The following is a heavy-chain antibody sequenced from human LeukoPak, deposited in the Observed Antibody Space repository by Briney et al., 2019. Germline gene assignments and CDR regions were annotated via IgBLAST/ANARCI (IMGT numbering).Heavy chain of an antibody. J-gene: IGHJ6*03. Sequence: SETLSLTCTVSGGSISSGDYYWSWIRQPPGKGLEWIGYIYYSGSTYYNPSLKSRVTISVDTSKNQFSLKLSSVTTADTAVYYCARDSSIAARRGYYYYYYMDVWGKGTTVTVSS. V-gene: IGHV4-30-4*01. CDR2: IYYSGST. D-gene: IGHD6-6*01. CDR1: GGSISSGDYY. CDR3: ARDSSIAARRGYYYYYYMDV.